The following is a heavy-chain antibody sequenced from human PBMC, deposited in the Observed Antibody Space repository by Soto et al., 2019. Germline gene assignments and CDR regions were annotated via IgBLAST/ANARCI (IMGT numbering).Heavy chain of an antibody. CDR3: SSENRYFLYGMDV. D-gene: IGHD6-19*01. CDR1: GGTFSSYA. V-gene: IGHV1-69*18. J-gene: IGHJ6*02. Sequence: QVQLVQSGAEVEKPGSSVKVSCKASGGTFSSYAVSWVRQAPGQGLEWMGKIITIFGTANYARKFQGRLTMTADVSSSTAYMELSSLTSEDTAVYYCSSENRYFLYGMDVWGQGTTVTVSS. CDR2: IITIFGTA.